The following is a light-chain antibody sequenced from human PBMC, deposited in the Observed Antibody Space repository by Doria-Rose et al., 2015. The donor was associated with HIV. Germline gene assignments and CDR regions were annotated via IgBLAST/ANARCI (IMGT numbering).Light chain of an antibody. Sequence: ENVMTQSPGTLSLSPGERATLSCRASQSFSSTYLAWYQRKPGQAPSLLIYDGSTRATGIPDRFSASGSGTDFTLTISRLEPEDFALYYCHQYGTSWTFGQGTKVEI. CDR3: HQYGTSWT. J-gene: IGKJ1*01. CDR1: QSFSSTY. CDR2: DGS. V-gene: IGKV3-20*01.